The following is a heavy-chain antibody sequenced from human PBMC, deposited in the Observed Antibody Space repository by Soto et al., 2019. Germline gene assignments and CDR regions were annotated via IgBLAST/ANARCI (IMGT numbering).Heavy chain of an antibody. CDR3: ARSIGGSSYYPPDY. CDR2: LANDGSYQ. CDR1: GFTLSGYG. Sequence: QVQLVESGGGVVQPGGSLRLSCEASGFTLSGYGMHWVRQSPGEGLEWVAILANDGSYQYYAESVKGRFTISRDNSKNTLYLQMDSLRPEDTAVYYCARSIGGSSYYPPDYWGQGTLVTVSS. J-gene: IGHJ4*02. D-gene: IGHD2-15*01. V-gene: IGHV3-30*03.